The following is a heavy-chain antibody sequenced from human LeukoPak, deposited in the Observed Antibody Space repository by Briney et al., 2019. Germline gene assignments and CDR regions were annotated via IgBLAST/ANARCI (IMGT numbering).Heavy chain of an antibody. CDR2: IIPIFGTA. J-gene: IGHJ4*02. Sequence: SVKVSCKASGGTFSSYAISWVRQAPGQGLEWMGRIIPIFGTANYAQEFQGRVTITADKSTSTAYMELSSLRSEDTAVYYCARGTIAVAGYFDYWGQGTLVTVSS. D-gene: IGHD6-19*01. CDR3: ARGTIAVAGYFDY. V-gene: IGHV1-69*06. CDR1: GGTFSSYA.